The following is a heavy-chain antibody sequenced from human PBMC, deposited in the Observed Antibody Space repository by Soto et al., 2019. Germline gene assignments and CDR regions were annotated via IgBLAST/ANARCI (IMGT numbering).Heavy chain of an antibody. J-gene: IGHJ3*02. Sequence: ASVKVSCKASGDTFTSYYMHWVRQAPGQGLEWMGIINPSGGSTSYAQKFQGRVTMTRDTSTSTVYMELSSLRSEDTAVYYCARDFPNYYYDSSGHSAFDIWGQGTMVTVSS. D-gene: IGHD3-22*01. V-gene: IGHV1-46*01. CDR2: INPSGGST. CDR1: GDTFTSYY. CDR3: ARDFPNYYYDSSGHSAFDI.